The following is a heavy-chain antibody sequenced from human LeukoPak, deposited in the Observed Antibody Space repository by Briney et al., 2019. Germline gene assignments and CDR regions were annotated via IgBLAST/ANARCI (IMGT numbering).Heavy chain of an antibody. CDR3: SIAYSNYDY. D-gene: IGHD6-13*01. CDR2: IRGKTHSYAT. CDR1: GXTFSGSV. Sequence: XGSXXLSXXASGXTFSGSVIHWVRQASGNGXXGGGRIRGKTHSYATAYAASVKGRFTISRDDSKNTAYLQMNSLRTEDTAVYYCSIAYSNYDYWGQGTLVTVSS. V-gene: IGHV3-73*01. J-gene: IGHJ4*02.